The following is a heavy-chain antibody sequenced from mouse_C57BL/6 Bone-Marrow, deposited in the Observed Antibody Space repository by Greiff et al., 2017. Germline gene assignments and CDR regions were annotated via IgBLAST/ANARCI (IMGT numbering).Heavy chain of an antibody. J-gene: IGHJ3*01. V-gene: IGHV5-12*01. CDR1: GFTFSDYY. Sequence: EVQLMESGGGLVQPGGSLKLSCAASGFTFSDYYMYWVRQTPEKRLEWVAYISNGGGSTYYPDTVKGRFTISRDNAKNTLYLQMSRLKSEDTAMYYCARHADGNVYGCAYWGQGTLVTVSA. CDR2: ISNGGGST. CDR3: ARHADGNVYGCAY. D-gene: IGHD2-3*01.